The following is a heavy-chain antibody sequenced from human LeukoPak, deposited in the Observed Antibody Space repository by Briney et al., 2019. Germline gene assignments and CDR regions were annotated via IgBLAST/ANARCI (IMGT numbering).Heavy chain of an antibody. D-gene: IGHD2-2*01. J-gene: IGHJ2*01. CDR3: ARDSSSWARYFDL. Sequence: SETLSLTCTVSGGPISSYYWSWIRQPPGKGLEWIGYIYYSGTTNYNPSLKSRVTISLDRSKNQFSLKVNSVTAADTALYYCARDSSSWARYFDLWGRGTLVTVSS. CDR2: IYYSGTT. V-gene: IGHV4-59*01. CDR1: GGPISSYY.